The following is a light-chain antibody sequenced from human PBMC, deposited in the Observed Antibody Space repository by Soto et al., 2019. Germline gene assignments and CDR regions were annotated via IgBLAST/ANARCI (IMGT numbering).Light chain of an antibody. CDR1: QSMRSY. V-gene: IGKV1-39*01. Sequence: DTQMTQSPSSLSASVGDRVTITCRASQSMRSYVNWYQQKPGKAPTLLIYATSNLQSGVPSRFSGSGSGTEFPLTISSLQPEDFATYYCQQSYTTPWTFGQWTKVEF. CDR2: ATS. J-gene: IGKJ1*01. CDR3: QQSYTTPWT.